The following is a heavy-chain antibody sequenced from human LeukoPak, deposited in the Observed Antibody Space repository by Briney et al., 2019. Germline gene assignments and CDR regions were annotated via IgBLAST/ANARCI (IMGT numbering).Heavy chain of an antibody. CDR3: ARDQSWTTGFDI. CDR2: TYYMSKWYN. Sequence: SQTLSLTCAISGDSASSNRATWNWIRQSPSRGLEWLGRTYYMSKWYNDYAVSMKSRISINPDTSKNQFSLQLNSVTPEDTAVYFCARDQSWTTGFDIWGQGTMVTVSS. D-gene: IGHD2-8*02. V-gene: IGHV6-1*01. J-gene: IGHJ3*02. CDR1: GDSASSNRAT.